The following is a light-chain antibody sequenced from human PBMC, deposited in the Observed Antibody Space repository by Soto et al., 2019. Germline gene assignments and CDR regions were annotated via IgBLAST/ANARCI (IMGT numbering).Light chain of an antibody. CDR3: QQYGTSPLYT. Sequence: EILLTQSPGTLSLSPGESATLSCRASQSLDSNYLAWYQQKPGQAPRLLIYGGSSRATGIPDRFTGGGSGTDCTLTSSRLEPEDFAIYFCQQYGTSPLYTFGRGTKLEI. V-gene: IGKV3-20*01. CDR1: QSLDSNY. J-gene: IGKJ2*01. CDR2: GGS.